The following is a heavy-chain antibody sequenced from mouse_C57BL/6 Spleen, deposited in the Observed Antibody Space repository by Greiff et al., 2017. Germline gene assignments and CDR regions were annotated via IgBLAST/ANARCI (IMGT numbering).Heavy chain of an antibody. CDR2: INPNNGGN. CDR3: ARSDNYGSSPYIDY. J-gene: IGHJ2*01. V-gene: IGHV1-22*01. Sequence: EVQLQQSGPELVKPGASVKMSCKASGFTFTDCNMHWVKQSHGKSLAWIGYINPNNGGNSYNQKFKGKATLTVNKSSSTAYMELRSLTSEDSAVYYCARSDNYGSSPYIDYWGQGTALTVSS. CDR1: GFTFTDCN. D-gene: IGHD1-1*01.